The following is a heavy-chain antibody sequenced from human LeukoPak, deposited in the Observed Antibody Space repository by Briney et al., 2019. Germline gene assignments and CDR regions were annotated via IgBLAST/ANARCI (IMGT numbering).Heavy chain of an antibody. CDR3: ARACGGSCYYVGVNYYGMDV. V-gene: IGHV3-21*01. CDR2: ISSSISYI. Sequence: GGSLRLSCAASGFTFSSYSMNWVRQAPGKGLEWVSSISSSISYIYYADSVKGRFTISRDNAKNSLYLQMNSLRAEDTAVYYCARACGGSCYYVGVNYYGMDVWGQGTTVTVSS. CDR1: GFTFSSYS. J-gene: IGHJ6*02. D-gene: IGHD2-15*01.